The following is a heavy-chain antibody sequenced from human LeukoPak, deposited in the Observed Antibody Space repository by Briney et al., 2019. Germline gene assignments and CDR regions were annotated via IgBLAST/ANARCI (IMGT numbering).Heavy chain of an antibody. CDR1: GFTFSSYN. D-gene: IGHD5-12*01. J-gene: IGHJ4*02. Sequence: GGSLRLSCAASGFTFSSYNMNWVRQAPGKGLEWVSSISSSSSYIYYADSLKGRFTISRDNAKNSLYLQMNSLRAEDTAVYYCARALGYSGYGYYFDYWGQGTLATVSS. V-gene: IGHV3-21*01. CDR2: ISSSSSYI. CDR3: ARALGYSGYGYYFDY.